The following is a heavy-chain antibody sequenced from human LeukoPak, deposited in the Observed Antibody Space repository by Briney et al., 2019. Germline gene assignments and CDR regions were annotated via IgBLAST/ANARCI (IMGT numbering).Heavy chain of an antibody. V-gene: IGHV4-39*01. CDR2: IYYYGNT. CDR1: GGSISSSNYY. CDR3: AHFKGGSFDF. D-gene: IGHD1-26*01. J-gene: IGHJ3*01. Sequence: ADTLSLTCTVSGGSISSSNYYWGWIRQPPGKGLEWIGSIYYYGNTYYNPSLKSRVTISVDTSKNQFSLKLTSVTAADTAVYYCAHFKGGSFDFWGQGTMVT.